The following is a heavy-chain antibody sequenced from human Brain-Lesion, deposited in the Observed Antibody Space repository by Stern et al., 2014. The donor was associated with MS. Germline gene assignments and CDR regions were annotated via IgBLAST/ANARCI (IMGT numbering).Heavy chain of an antibody. J-gene: IGHJ4*02. CDR1: GGSISSSSYY. Sequence: QLQLQESGPGLVKPSETLSLTCTVSGGSISSSSYYWGWIRQPPGKGLEWIGSIYYRGSTYYNPSLKSRVTISIDTSKNQFSLRLSCVTAADTAVYFCAKLWLGELPESPFDYWGQGTLVTVSS. CDR2: IYYRGST. V-gene: IGHV4-39*01. D-gene: IGHD3-10*01. CDR3: AKLWLGELPESPFDY.